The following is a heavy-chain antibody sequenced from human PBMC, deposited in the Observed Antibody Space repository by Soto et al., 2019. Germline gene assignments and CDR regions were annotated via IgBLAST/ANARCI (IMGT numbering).Heavy chain of an antibody. J-gene: IGHJ6*02. CDR2: IHPGDFDV. CDR1: GYTFINYW. CDR3: ARHVGGRDYYYGIDV. V-gene: IGHV5-51*01. Sequence: GESLKISCKASGYTFINYWIAWVRQMPGKGLEWMGIIHPGDFDVRYSPSFQGLVTFSADKSINTAYAQWSSLKASDTALYYCARHVGGRDYYYGIDVWGQGTTVTVSS.